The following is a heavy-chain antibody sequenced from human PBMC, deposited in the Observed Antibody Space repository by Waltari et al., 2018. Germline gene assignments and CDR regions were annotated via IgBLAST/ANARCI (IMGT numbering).Heavy chain of an antibody. V-gene: IGHV3-74*01. Sequence: EVQLVESGGGLVQPGGSLRLPCAAFGFTFSNDWMHWVRQAPGKGLVWGSRTKSDESSTSYADSVKGRFTISRDNAKNTLYLQINSLRAEDTAVYYCARSSIAGIDYWGQGTLVTVSS. D-gene: IGHD2-21*01. CDR2: TKSDESST. CDR1: GFTFSNDW. CDR3: ARSSIAGIDY. J-gene: IGHJ4*02.